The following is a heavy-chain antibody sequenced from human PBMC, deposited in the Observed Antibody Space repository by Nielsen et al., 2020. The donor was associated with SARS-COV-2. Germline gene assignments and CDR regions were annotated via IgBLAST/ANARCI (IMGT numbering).Heavy chain of an antibody. CDR3: ARTSIVVVVAAKGLDY. CDR1: GFTFSSYA. Sequence: GGSLRLSCAASGFTFSSYAMSWVRQAPGKGLEWVSAISGSGGSTYYADFVKGRFTISRDNAKNSLYLQMNSLRAEDTAVYYCARTSIVVVVAAKGLDYWGQGTLVTVSS. D-gene: IGHD2-15*01. J-gene: IGHJ4*02. V-gene: IGHV3-23*01. CDR2: ISGSGGST.